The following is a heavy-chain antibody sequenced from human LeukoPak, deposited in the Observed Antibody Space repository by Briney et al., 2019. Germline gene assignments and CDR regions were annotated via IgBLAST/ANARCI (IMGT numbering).Heavy chain of an antibody. CDR3: ARDRGGYCSSTSCPAGY. Sequence: GGSLRLSCAASGFTFSSYEMNWVRQAPGKGLEGVSYISSSGSTIYYADSVKGRFTISRDNAKNSLYLQMNSLRAEDTAFYYCARDRGGYCSSTSCPAGYWGQGTLVTVSS. V-gene: IGHV3-48*03. D-gene: IGHD2-2*01. J-gene: IGHJ4*02. CDR1: GFTFSSYE. CDR2: ISSSGSTI.